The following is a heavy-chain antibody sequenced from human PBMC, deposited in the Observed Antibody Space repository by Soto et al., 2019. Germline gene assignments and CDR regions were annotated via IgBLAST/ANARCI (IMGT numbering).Heavy chain of an antibody. J-gene: IGHJ5*02. Sequence: GASVKVSCKASGGTSSSYAISWVRQAPGQGLEWMGGIIPIFGTANYAQKFQGRVTITADESTSTAYMELSSLRSEDTAVYYCARMRYGWLVWFDPWGQGTLVTVSS. D-gene: IGHD3-10*01. CDR2: IIPIFGTA. CDR3: ARMRYGWLVWFDP. V-gene: IGHV1-69*13. CDR1: GGTSSSYA.